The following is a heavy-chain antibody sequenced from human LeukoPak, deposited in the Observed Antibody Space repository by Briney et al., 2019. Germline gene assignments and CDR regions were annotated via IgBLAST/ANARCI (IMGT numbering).Heavy chain of an antibody. V-gene: IGHV3-21*01. CDR2: ISSGSSAI. Sequence: GGSLRLSCAASGFTFSSYGMTWVRQAPGKGLEWVSIISSGSSAIFSADALKGRFTISRDDAKNLLYLDMNSLRAEDTAVYYCARGHTAVTRHFDFWGQGTLVTVSS. D-gene: IGHD4-17*01. CDR3: ARGHTAVTRHFDF. CDR1: GFTFSSYG. J-gene: IGHJ4*02.